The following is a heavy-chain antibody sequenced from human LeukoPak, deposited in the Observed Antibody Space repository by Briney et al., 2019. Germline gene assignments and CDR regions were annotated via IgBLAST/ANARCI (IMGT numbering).Heavy chain of an antibody. V-gene: IGHV1-58*02. CDR3: AASAPSWRSIFDD. Sequence: GASVKVSCKASGSTFTSSAMQWVRQARGQHLEWIGWIVVGSGSTKYAQEFQDRVIITRDMFTSTAYMELSSLRSEDTAVYYCAASAPSWRSIFDDWGQGTLVTVSS. D-gene: IGHD3-16*01. J-gene: IGHJ4*02. CDR2: IVVGSGST. CDR1: GSTFTSSA.